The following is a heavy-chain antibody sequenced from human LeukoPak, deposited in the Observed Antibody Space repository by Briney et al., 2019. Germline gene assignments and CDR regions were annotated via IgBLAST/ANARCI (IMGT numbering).Heavy chain of an antibody. J-gene: IGHJ4*02. D-gene: IGHD6-19*01. CDR2: IYWDDDK. CDR3: AQIYSSGWYFSY. Sequence: SGPTLVNPTQTLTPTCTFSGFSLSTSGVGVGWIRQPPGKALEWLALIYWDDDKRYSPSLKSRLTITKDTSKNQVVLTMTNMDPVDTATYYCAQIYSSGWYFSYWGQGTLVTVSS. V-gene: IGHV2-5*02. CDR1: GFSLSTSGVG.